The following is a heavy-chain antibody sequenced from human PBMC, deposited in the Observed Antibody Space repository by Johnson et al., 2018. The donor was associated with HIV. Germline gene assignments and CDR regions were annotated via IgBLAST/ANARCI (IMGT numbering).Heavy chain of an antibody. V-gene: IGHV3-66*01. CDR3: ARESALTGDSLGFDI. CDR2: IHGGGSI. J-gene: IGHJ3*02. D-gene: IGHD7-27*01. Sequence: VQLVESGGGLVRPGGSLRLSCAASEFSVSGNYMTWVRQAPGKGLEWVSVIHGGGSIYYADSVKGRFTISRDNAKNSLYLQMNSLRAEDTAVYYCARESALTGDSLGFDIWGQGTMVTVSS. CDR1: EFSVSGNY.